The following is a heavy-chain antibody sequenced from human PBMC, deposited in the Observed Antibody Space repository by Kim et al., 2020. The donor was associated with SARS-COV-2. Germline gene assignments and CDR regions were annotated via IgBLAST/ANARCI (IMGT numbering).Heavy chain of an antibody. J-gene: IGHJ4*02. Sequence: GGSLRLSCAASGFTFSSYGMHWVRQAPGKGLEWVAVISYDGSNKYYADSVKGRFTISRDNSKNTLYLQMNSLRAEDTAVYYCAKNHYYDSSGYPTTLDYWGQGTLVTVSS. D-gene: IGHD3-22*01. V-gene: IGHV3-30*18. CDR1: GFTFSSYG. CDR3: AKNHYYDSSGYPTTLDY. CDR2: ISYDGSNK.